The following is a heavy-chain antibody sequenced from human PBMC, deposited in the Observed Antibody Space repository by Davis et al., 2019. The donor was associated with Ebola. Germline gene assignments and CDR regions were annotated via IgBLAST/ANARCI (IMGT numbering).Heavy chain of an antibody. CDR1: GGSITSSTRYY. Sequence: SETLSLTCSVPGGSITSSTRYYWGWIRQPPGQGLEWIASIYHTGNTYYNPSFQSRVTISVYTFKNQLSLRVNSVTAADTAVYYCATSGELQTFDYWGRGTLVTVSS. CDR2: IYHTGNT. CDR3: ATSGELQTFDY. V-gene: IGHV4-39*07. J-gene: IGHJ4*02. D-gene: IGHD3-10*01.